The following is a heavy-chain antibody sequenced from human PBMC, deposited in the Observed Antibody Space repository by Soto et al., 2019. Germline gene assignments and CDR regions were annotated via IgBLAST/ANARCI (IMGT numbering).Heavy chain of an antibody. CDR3: ARGPLWSYYYYYYGMDV. CDR2: INHSGST. CDR1: GGSFSGYY. V-gene: IGHV4-34*01. D-gene: IGHD3-10*01. Sequence: PSETLSLTCAVYGGSFSGYYWSWIRQPPGKGLEWIGEINHSGSTNYNPSLKSRVTISVDTSKNQFPLKLSSVTAADTAVYYCARGPLWSYYYYYYGMDVWGQGTTVTVSS. J-gene: IGHJ6*02.